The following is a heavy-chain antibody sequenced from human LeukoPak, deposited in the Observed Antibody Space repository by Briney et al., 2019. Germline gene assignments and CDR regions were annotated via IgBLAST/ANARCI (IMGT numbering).Heavy chain of an antibody. CDR1: GFTFSSYW. CDR2: IKQDGSEK. J-gene: IGHJ6*02. D-gene: IGHD2-2*01. V-gene: IGHV3-7*01. CDR3: ARLVVPAAIGHYYYYGMDV. Sequence: PGGSLRLSCAASGFTFSSYWMSWVRQAPGKGLEWVANIKQDGSEKYYVDSVKGRFTISRDNAKNSLSLQMNSLRAEDTAVYYCARLVVPAAIGHYYYYGMDVWGHGTTVTVSS.